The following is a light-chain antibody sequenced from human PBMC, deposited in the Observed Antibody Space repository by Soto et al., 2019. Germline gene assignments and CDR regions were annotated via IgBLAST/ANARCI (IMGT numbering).Light chain of an antibody. CDR2: AAS. J-gene: IGKJ5*01. CDR1: QSVSTY. CDR3: QQRSNWPRA. Sequence: EIVLTQSPATLSLSPGERANLSCRASQSVSTYLAWYQQKPGQAPRLLIYAASKRATGIPARFSGSGSGTAFTLTISSLEPEDFAIYYCQQRSNWPRAFGQGTRLEI. V-gene: IGKV3-11*01.